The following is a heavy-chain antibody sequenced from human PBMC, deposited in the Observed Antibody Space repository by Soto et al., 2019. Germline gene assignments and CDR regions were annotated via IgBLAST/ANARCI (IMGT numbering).Heavy chain of an antibody. Sequence: GGPLRLRSTASGVTFTSYDVHWVRQAPGKGLEWVAVISGDGGTEYFADSVRGRFLISKDTSKNTVYLQMNGLRPEDTGIYFCARRLAPTVSALGYWGQGTLVTVSS. CDR1: GVTFTSYD. V-gene: IGHV3-30-3*01. CDR3: ARRLAPTVSALGY. CDR2: ISGDGGTE. D-gene: IGHD4-4*01. J-gene: IGHJ4*02.